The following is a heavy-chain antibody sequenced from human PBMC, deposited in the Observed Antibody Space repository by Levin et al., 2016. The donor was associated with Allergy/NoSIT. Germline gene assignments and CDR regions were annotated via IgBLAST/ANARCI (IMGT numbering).Heavy chain of an antibody. CDR2: ISYDGSNK. CDR1: GFTFSSYA. D-gene: IGHD2-21*02. CDR3: ARDRCGGDCEGAGGRKNYYYYYGMDV. Sequence: GESLKISCAASGFTFSSYAMHWVRQAPGKGLEWVAVISYDGSNKYYADSVKGRFTISRDNSKNTLYLQMNSLRAEDTAVYYCARDRCGGDCEGAGGRKNYYYYYGMDVWGQGTTVTVSS. J-gene: IGHJ6*02. V-gene: IGHV3-30-3*01.